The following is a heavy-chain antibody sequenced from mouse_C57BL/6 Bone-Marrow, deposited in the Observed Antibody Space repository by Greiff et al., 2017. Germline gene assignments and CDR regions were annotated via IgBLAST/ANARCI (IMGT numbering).Heavy chain of an antibody. D-gene: IGHD1-1*01. J-gene: IGHJ2*01. CDR1: GFTFSDYY. CDR2: INYDGSST. CDR3: ARGITTVVAGEYYCDY. Sequence: EVMLVESEGGLVQPGSSMKLSCTASGFTFSDYYMAWVRQVPEKGLEWVANINYDGSSTYYLDSLKSRFIISRDNAKNILYLQMSSLKSEDTATYDCARGITTVVAGEYYCDYWGQGTTLTVSS. V-gene: IGHV5-16*01.